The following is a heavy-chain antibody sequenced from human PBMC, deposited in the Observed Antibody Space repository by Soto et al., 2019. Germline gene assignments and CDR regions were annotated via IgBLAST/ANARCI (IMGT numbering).Heavy chain of an antibody. CDR3: ARARYGDYFTSDY. Sequence: QVQLQESGPGLVKPSETLSLTCTVSGGSVSSGSYYWSWIRQPPGKGLEWIGYIYYSGSTNYNPSLKSRVPRAEDPSKNQFSLKLSSVNAADTAVYYCARARYGDYFTSDYWGQGTLVTVSS. V-gene: IGHV4-61*01. J-gene: IGHJ4*02. CDR2: IYYSGST. D-gene: IGHD4-17*01. CDR1: GGSVSSGSYY.